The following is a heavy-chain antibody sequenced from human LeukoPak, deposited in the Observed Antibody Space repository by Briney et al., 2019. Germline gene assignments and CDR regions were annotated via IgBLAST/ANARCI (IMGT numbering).Heavy chain of an antibody. V-gene: IGHV3-21*01. D-gene: IGHD6-13*01. CDR3: ARDRGSSTGLDY. Sequence: GGSLRLSCAASGLTFSSYSMNWVRQAPGKGLEWVSSISSSSSYIYYADSVKGRFTISRDNAKNSLYLQMNSLRAEDTAVYYCARDRGSSTGLDYWGQGTLVTVSS. CDR2: ISSSSSYI. CDR1: GLTFSSYS. J-gene: IGHJ4*02.